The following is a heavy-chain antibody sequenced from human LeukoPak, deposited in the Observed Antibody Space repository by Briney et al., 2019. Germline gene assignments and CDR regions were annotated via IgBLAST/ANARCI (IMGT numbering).Heavy chain of an antibody. D-gene: IGHD3-22*01. CDR2: INPNSGGT. CDR3: ARDLTGDSSGYNTDY. J-gene: IGHJ4*02. CDR1: GYTFTGYY. V-gene: IGHV1-2*06. Sequence: ASVKVSCKASGYTFTGYYMHWVRQAPGQGLEWMGRINPNSGGTNYAQKFQGRFTMTRDTSISTAYMELSRLRSDDTAVYYCARDLTGDSSGYNTDYWGQGTLVTVSS.